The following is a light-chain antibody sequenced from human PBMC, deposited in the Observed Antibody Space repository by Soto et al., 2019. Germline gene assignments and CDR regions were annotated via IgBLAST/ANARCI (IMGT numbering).Light chain of an antibody. CDR3: QQRTDWPT. CDR1: QTVSTY. V-gene: IGKV3-11*01. CDR2: DAS. J-gene: IGKJ1*01. Sequence: EIVLTQSPGTLSLSPGERATLSCRASQTVSTYLAWYQQKPGQAPRLLIYDASNRATGIPARFSGSGSGTEFNLTISRLEPEDFAVYYCQQRTDWPTFGQGTKVEIK.